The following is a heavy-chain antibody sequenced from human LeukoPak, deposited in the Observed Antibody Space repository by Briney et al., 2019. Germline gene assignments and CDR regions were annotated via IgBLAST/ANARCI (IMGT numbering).Heavy chain of an antibody. Sequence: SETLSLTCTVSGGSISSYYWSWIRQPAGKGLEWIGRIYTSGSTNYNPSLKSRVTMSVDTSKNQFSLKLSSVTAADTAVYYCARTPGYSSGWYWKEGYFDYWGQGTLVTVSS. D-gene: IGHD6-19*01. CDR1: GGSISSYY. J-gene: IGHJ4*02. CDR3: ARTPGYSSGWYWKEGYFDY. V-gene: IGHV4-4*07. CDR2: IYTSGST.